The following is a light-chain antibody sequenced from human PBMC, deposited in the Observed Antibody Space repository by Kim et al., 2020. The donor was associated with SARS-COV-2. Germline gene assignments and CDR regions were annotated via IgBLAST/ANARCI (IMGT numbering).Light chain of an antibody. Sequence: SPGERAPLSCRASQSVPSNYLAWYQQKLGQAPRLLISGASNRATDIPDRFSGSGSGTDFTLTITRLEPEDFAVYYCQQYATSPLTFGGGTKVDIK. CDR1: QSVPSNY. CDR3: QQYATSPLT. CDR2: GAS. V-gene: IGKV3-20*01. J-gene: IGKJ4*01.